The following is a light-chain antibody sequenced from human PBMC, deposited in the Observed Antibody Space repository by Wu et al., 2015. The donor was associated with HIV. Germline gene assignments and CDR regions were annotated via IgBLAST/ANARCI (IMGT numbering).Light chain of an antibody. V-gene: IGKV3-20*01. Sequence: EIVLTQSPGTLSLSPGERVTLSCRASQRLGANYLAWYQQKPGQAPRLLIFQTSRRATDIPDRFSGSESGTDFTLTISRLEPEDFAVYYCHQYAKSFTFGGGTTVEIK. CDR1: QRLGANY. CDR3: HQYAKSFT. J-gene: IGKJ4*01. CDR2: QTS.